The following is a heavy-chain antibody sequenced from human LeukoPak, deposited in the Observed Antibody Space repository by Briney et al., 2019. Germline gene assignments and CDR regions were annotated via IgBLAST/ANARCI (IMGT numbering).Heavy chain of an antibody. J-gene: IGHJ6*03. Sequence: GGSLRLSCAASGFTFSSYSMNWVRQAPGKGLEWVSSISSSSSNIYYAESVKGRFTISRDNAKNSLYMQMNSLRAEDTAVYYCAKSGCSSTSCYKYMDVWGKGTTVTVSS. CDR2: ISSSSSNI. CDR1: GFTFSSYS. CDR3: AKSGCSSTSCYKYMDV. V-gene: IGHV3-21*01. D-gene: IGHD2-2*02.